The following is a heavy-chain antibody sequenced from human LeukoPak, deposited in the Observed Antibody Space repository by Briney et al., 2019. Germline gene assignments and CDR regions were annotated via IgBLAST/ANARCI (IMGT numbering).Heavy chain of an antibody. D-gene: IGHD3-22*01. Sequence: PGRSLRLSCAASGFTFSSYAMHWVRQAPGKGLEWVTVISYDGRNKYYADSVKGRLTISRDNSKNTLYLQMNSLRVEDTAVYYCARGGSLYDSSGYSTNFDYWGQGTLVTVSS. J-gene: IGHJ4*02. CDR1: GFTFSSYA. V-gene: IGHV3-30*04. CDR2: ISYDGRNK. CDR3: ARGGSLYDSSGYSTNFDY.